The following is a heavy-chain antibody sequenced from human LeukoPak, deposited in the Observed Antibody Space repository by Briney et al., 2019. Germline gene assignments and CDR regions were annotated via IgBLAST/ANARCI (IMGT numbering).Heavy chain of an antibody. CDR1: GYTFTGYY. CDR2: INPNSGGT. D-gene: IGHD2-2*01. Sequence: ASVKVSCKASGYTFTGYYMHWVRQAPGQGLEWMGWINPNSGGTNYAQKFQGRVTMTRDTSISTAYMELSRLRSDDTAVYYCARGVSLTANCSSTSCYFSRWFDPWGQGTLVTVSS. V-gene: IGHV1-2*02. CDR3: ARGVSLTANCSSTSCYFSRWFDP. J-gene: IGHJ5*02.